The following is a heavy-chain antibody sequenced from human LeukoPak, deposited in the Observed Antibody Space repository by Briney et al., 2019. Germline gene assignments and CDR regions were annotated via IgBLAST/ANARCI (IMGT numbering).Heavy chain of an antibody. J-gene: IGHJ5*02. CDR1: GFTFSNAW. CDR2: IRSNSDGGTI. D-gene: IGHD3-22*01. Sequence: GGSLRLSCATSGFTFSNAWMNWVRQAPGKGLEWVGRIRSNSDGGTIDYAAPVKGRSTLSRDDSKTTLYLQMNSLQTEDTAVYYCATDFYDSTWGQGTLVTVSS. CDR3: ATDFYDST. V-gene: IGHV3-15*07.